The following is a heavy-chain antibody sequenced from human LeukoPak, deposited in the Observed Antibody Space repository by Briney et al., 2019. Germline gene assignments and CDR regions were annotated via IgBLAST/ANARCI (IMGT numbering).Heavy chain of an antibody. CDR3: AKNGDRGAYCTGGTCYPYFYYYMDV. Sequence: GGSLRLSCAASGITFSSYGMSWVRQAPGKGLEWVSSISSTGGTTYYPDSVKGRFTISRDNSKNTLYLQMNSLRAEDTAIYYCAKNGDRGAYCTGGTCYPYFYYYMDVWGKGTTVTVS. CDR2: ISSTGGTT. CDR1: GITFSSYG. J-gene: IGHJ6*03. V-gene: IGHV3-23*01. D-gene: IGHD2-15*01.